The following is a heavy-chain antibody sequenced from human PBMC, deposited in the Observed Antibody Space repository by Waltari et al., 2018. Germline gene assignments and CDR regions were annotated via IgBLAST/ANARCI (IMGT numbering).Heavy chain of an antibody. D-gene: IGHD3-3*01. V-gene: IGHV1-18*01. Sequence: QDYLVQSGAELKKPGASVKVSCKASGYSFTSYGVSWVRQAPGQGLEWVGWVTGSDVRTNYGHIFRCGVTMTIDPSTNTAFMELGILTSDDTAVDYCVRDDFYIPGHEVDCFDYWGQGTLVTVSS. CDR3: VRDDFYIPGHEVDCFDY. J-gene: IGHJ4*02. CDR2: VTGSDVRT. CDR1: GYSFTSYG.